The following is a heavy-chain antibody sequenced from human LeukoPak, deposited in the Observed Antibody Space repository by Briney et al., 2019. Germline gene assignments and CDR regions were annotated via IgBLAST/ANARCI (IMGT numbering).Heavy chain of an antibody. V-gene: IGHV3-23*01. Sequence: GGSLRLSCATSRFTFSSYAMSWVRQAPGKGLDWVSVISGSGGSTYYADSVKGRFTISRDNSKNTLYLQMNSLRAEDTAIHYCTKVPYSDYGSGRPPFMDVWGQGTTVAVSS. CDR1: RFTFSSYA. CDR3: TKVPYSDYGSGRPPFMDV. D-gene: IGHD3-10*01. J-gene: IGHJ6*02. CDR2: ISGSGGST.